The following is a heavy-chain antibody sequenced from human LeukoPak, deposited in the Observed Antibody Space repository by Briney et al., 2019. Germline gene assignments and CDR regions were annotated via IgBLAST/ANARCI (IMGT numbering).Heavy chain of an antibody. CDR1: GFSVTNNY. CDR2: ISSDGSTT. J-gene: IGHJ3*02. V-gene: IGHV3-74*01. D-gene: IGHD2-15*01. Sequence: GGSLRLSCAVSGFSVTNNYMSWVRQAPGKGLEWVSRISSDGSTTNYANSVKGRFTISRDNAKNTLYLQMNSLRAEDTAVYYCAKPEGEVVTPYDAFDIWGQGTMVTVSS. CDR3: AKPEGEVVTPYDAFDI.